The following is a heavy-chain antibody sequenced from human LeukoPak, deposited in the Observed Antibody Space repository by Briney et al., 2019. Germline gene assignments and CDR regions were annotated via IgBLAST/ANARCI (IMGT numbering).Heavy chain of an antibody. V-gene: IGHV5-10-1*01. J-gene: IGHJ6*04. D-gene: IGHD5-18*01. CDR3: ARTGIHQNYYYYGMDV. CDR2: IDPSDSYT. Sequence: PGESLRISCKGSGYSFTSYWISWVRQMPGKGLEWMGRIDPSDSYTNYSPSFQGHVTISADKSISTAYLQWSSLKASDTAMYYCARTGIHQNYYYYGMDVWGKGTTVTVSS. CDR1: GYSFTSYW.